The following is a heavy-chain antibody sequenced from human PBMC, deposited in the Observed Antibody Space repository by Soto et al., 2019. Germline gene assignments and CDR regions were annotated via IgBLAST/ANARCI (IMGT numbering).Heavy chain of an antibody. D-gene: IGHD6-25*01. V-gene: IGHV4-39*01. Sequence: SETLSPTCSASGGSITSSSHFWGWVRQPPGKGLEWIGTIYFTGNTYYTPSLKSRLTMSIDTSKNEFSLRLTSVTAADTAVYYCAGQTFTIAAASYGRSNWFDPWGPGTLVTVSS. CDR2: IYFTGNT. J-gene: IGHJ5*02. CDR1: GGSITSSSHF. CDR3: AGQTFTIAAASYGRSNWFDP.